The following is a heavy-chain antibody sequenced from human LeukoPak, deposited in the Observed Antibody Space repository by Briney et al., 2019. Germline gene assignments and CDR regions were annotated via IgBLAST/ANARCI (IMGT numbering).Heavy chain of an antibody. Sequence: GGSLRLSCAASGFTFSSYAMHWVRQAPGKGLEWVAVISYDGSNKYYADSVKGRFTISRDNSKNTLYLQMNSLRAEDTAVYYCARAGSSSWYIRGYSDYWGQGTLVTVSS. CDR1: GFTFSSYA. CDR2: ISYDGSNK. J-gene: IGHJ4*02. V-gene: IGHV3-30*04. CDR3: ARAGSSSWYIRGYSDY. D-gene: IGHD6-13*01.